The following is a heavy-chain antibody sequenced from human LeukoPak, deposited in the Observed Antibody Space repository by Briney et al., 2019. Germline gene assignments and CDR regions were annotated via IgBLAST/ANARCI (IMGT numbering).Heavy chain of an antibody. D-gene: IGHD5-12*01. V-gene: IGHV3-30*18. CDR1: GFTFSSYG. CDR3: AKAIVATGLDY. J-gene: IGHJ4*02. Sequence: GGSLRLSCAASGFTFSSYGMHWVRQAPGKGLEWVAVISYDGSNKYYADSVKGRFTISRDNSKNTLYLQMNSLRAEDTAVYYCAKAIVATGLDYWGQGTLVTVSS. CDR2: ISYDGSNK.